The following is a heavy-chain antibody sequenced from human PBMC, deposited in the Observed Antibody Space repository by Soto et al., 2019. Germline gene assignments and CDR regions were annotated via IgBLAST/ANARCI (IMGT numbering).Heavy chain of an antibody. CDR2: IVPMFGTT. V-gene: IGHV1-69*01. CDR3: ARVALSGIMMGGVDS. J-gene: IGHJ4*02. CDR1: GGTFTNFA. D-gene: IGHD1-20*01. Sequence: VQLVQSGAEVRRPGSSVKISCKASGGTFTNFAISWVRQAPGQGLELVGGIVPMFGTTHYPQKFQGRGTVTAEESTRIASMDLHGLISADTAIYYCARVALSGIMMGGVDSWGQGTQVTVSS.